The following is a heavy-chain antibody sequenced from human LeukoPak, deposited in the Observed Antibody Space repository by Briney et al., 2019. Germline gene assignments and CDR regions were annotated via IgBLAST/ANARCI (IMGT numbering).Heavy chain of an antibody. D-gene: IGHD2-15*01. CDR2: IIPIFGTA. J-gene: IGHJ4*02. CDR3: ATRPYCSGGSCYFSLFDY. V-gene: IGHV1-69*06. CDR1: GRTFSSYA. Sequence: GASVNVSCKASGRTFSSYAISWVRQAPGQGLEGMGGIIPIFGTANYAQKFQGRVTITADKSTSTAYMELSSLRSEDTAVYYCATRPYCSGGSCYFSLFDYWGQGALVTVSS.